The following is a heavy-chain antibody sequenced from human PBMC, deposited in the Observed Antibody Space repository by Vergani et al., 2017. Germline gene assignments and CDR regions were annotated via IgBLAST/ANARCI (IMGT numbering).Heavy chain of an antibody. CDR1: GGSISSYY. V-gene: IGHV4-59*01. J-gene: IGHJ5*02. CDR3: ARAPRWGYNWFDP. Sequence: QVQLEESGPGLVKPSETLSLTCTVSGGSISSYYWSWIRQPPGKGLEWIGYIYYSGSTNYNRSLKSRVSISVDTSKNQFSLKLSSVTAADTAVYYCARAPRWGYNWFDPWGQGTLVTVSS. CDR2: IYYSGST. D-gene: IGHD3-16*01.